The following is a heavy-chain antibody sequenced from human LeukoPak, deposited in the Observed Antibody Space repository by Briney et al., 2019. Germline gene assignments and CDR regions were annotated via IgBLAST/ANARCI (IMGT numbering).Heavy chain of an antibody. CDR1: GFTFSSYA. CDR3: ANGPVATDSTYYGMDV. J-gene: IGHJ6*02. V-gene: IGHV3-23*01. D-gene: IGHD5-12*01. Sequence: PGGSLRLSCAASGFTFSSYAMSWVRQAPGKGLEWVSAISGSGGSTYYADSVKGRFTISRDNSKHTLYLQMNSLRAEDTAVYYCANGPVATDSTYYGMDVWGQGTTVTVSS. CDR2: ISGSGGST.